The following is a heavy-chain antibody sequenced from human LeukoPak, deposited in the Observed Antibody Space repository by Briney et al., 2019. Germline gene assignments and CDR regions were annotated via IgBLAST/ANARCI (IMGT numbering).Heavy chain of an antibody. V-gene: IGHV3-66*01. CDR1: VFTFSNAW. CDR3: ARELEDDGGY. CDR2: IYSGGST. Sequence: GGSLRLSCAASVFTFSNAWMSWVRQAPGKGLEWVSVIYSGGSTYYADSVKGRFTISRDNSKNTLYLQMNSLRAEDTAVYYCARELEDDGGYWGQGTLVTVSS. D-gene: IGHD1-1*01. J-gene: IGHJ4*02.